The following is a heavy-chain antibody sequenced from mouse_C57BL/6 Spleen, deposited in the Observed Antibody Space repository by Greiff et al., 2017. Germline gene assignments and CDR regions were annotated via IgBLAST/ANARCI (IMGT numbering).Heavy chain of an antibody. CDR1: GYSITSGYY. CDR2: ISYDGSN. CDR3: ARAPSYGDGGAVFAY. J-gene: IGHJ3*01. V-gene: IGHV3-6*01. D-gene: IGHD2-10*02. Sequence: EVKLQESGPGLVKPSQSLSLTCSVTGYSITSGYYWNWIRQFPGNKLEWMGYISYDGSNNYNPSLKNRISITRDTSKNQFFLKLNSVTTEDTATYYCARAPSYGDGGAVFAYWGQGTLVTVSA.